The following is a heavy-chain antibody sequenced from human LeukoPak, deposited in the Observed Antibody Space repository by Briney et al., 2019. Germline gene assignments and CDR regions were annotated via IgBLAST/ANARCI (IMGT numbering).Heavy chain of an antibody. Sequence: PSETLSLTCAVYGGSFSGYYWTWIPQPPGKGLEGMGQINHSGSTTYNPCLKSRVTISVDTSKNQISLKLSSVTAADTAVYYGARAPLQYFDRFSVPAGWFDRWGQGTLVTVSS. V-gene: IGHV4-34*01. CDR1: GGSFSGYY. J-gene: IGHJ5*02. CDR3: ARAPLQYFDRFSVPAGWFDR. D-gene: IGHD3-9*01. CDR2: INHSGST.